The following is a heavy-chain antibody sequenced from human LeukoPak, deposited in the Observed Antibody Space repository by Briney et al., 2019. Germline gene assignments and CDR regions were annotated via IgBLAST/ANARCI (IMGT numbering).Heavy chain of an antibody. D-gene: IGHD3-10*01. CDR3: TRGGRYYLGY. J-gene: IGHJ4*02. CDR2: ITQDGSEK. Sequence: GGSLRLSCAASGFTFSYYWMSWVRQVPGKGLECVANITQDGSEKNYVDSVKGRFTISRDDVENSLYLQMDTLRAEDTAVYYCTRGGRYYLGYWGQGTLVTVSS. V-gene: IGHV3-7*01. CDR1: GFTFSYYW.